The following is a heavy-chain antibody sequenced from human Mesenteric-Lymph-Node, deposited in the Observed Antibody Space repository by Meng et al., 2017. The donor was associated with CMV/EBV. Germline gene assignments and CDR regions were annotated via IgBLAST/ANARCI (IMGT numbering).Heavy chain of an antibody. D-gene: IGHD2-8*01. Sequence: GGSLKISCAASGFTFSSYAMSWVRQAPGKGLEWVSAISGSGGSTYYADSVKGRFTISRDNSKNTLYLQMNSLRAEDTAVYYCAKLLKYCTNGVCSLSDYWGQGTLVTVSS. CDR2: ISGSGGST. CDR1: GFTFSSYA. J-gene: IGHJ4*02. CDR3: AKLLKYCTNGVCSLSDY. V-gene: IGHV3-23*01.